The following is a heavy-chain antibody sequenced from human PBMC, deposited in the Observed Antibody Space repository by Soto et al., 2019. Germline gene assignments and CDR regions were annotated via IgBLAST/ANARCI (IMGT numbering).Heavy chain of an antibody. CDR2: SSSNGCST. J-gene: IGHJ5*02. V-gene: IGHV3-64D*06. CDR3: VKGGLRYFDWPTFDP. D-gene: IGHD3-9*01. CDR1: GMGFSCYV. Sequence: LRQSCSASGMGFSCYVMHWGRQGPGQRLEYVLASSSNGCSTDYAASVNGRFNSSRDNSKNTLYLQMSSLRGEDTAAYYCVKGGLRYFDWPTFDPWGQGTLVTVSS.